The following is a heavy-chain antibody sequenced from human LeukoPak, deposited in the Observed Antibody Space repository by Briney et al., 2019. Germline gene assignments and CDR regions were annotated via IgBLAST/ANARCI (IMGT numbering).Heavy chain of an antibody. CDR2: INPNSGGT. V-gene: IGHV1-2*02. CDR3: ARASRITGTPIDY. J-gene: IGHJ4*02. D-gene: IGHD1-7*01. CDR1: GYTFTGYY. Sequence: GASVKVSCKASGYTFTGYYMHWVRQAPGQGLEWMGWINPNSGGTNYAQKFQGRVTMTRDTSISTAYMELSRLRSDDTAVYYCARASRITGTPIDYWGQGTLVTVSS.